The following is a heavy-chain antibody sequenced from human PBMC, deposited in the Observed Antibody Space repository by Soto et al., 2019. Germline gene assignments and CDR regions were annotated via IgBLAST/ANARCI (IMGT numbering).Heavy chain of an antibody. V-gene: IGHV5-51*01. J-gene: IGHJ4*02. CDR2: IYPGDSDT. D-gene: IGHD4-17*01. Sequence: PGESLKISCKGSGYSFTSYWIGWVRQMPGKGLEWMGLIYPGDSDTRYSPCFQGQVTISADKSISTAYLQWSSLKASDTAMYYCARQLGLLLGVGTPPDYWGQGTLVTVSS. CDR3: ARQLGLLLGVGTPPDY. CDR1: GYSFTSYW.